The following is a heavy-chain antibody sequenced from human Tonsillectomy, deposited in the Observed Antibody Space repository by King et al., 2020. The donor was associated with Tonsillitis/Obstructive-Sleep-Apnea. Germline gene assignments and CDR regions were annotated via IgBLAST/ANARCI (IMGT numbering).Heavy chain of an antibody. J-gene: IGHJ6*03. Sequence: QLVQSGAEVKKPGASVKVSCKASGYTFTSYAMHWVRQAPGQRLEWMGWINVGNGNTKYSQKFQGRVTITRDTSASTAYMELSSLRSEDTAVYYCARGNYMDVWGKGTTVTVSS. CDR3: ARGNYMDV. CDR1: GYTFTSYA. CDR2: INVGNGNT. V-gene: IGHV1-3*01.